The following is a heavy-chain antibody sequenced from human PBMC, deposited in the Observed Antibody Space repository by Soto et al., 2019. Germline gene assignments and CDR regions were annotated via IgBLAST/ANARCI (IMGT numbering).Heavy chain of an antibody. CDR2: INAGNGNT. CDR1: GYTFTSYA. J-gene: IGHJ4*02. CDR3: ATGIVLVPAAMSHFDY. V-gene: IGHV1-3*01. D-gene: IGHD2-2*01. Sequence: ASVKVSCKASGYTFTSYAMHWVRQAPGQRLEWMGWINAGNGNTKYSQKFQGRVTITRDTSASTAYMELSSLRSEDTAVYYCATGIVLVPAAMSHFDYWGQGTLVTVSS.